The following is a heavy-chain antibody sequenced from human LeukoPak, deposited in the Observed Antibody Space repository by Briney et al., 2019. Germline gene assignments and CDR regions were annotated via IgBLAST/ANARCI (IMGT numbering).Heavy chain of an antibody. D-gene: IGHD3-3*01. CDR2: ISGSGGST. Sequence: GGSLRLSCAASGFTFSSYAMSWVRQAPGKGLEWVSAISGSGGSTYYADSVKGRFTISRDNSKNTLYLQMNSLGAKDTAVYYCAKGVTIFGVVSPNDYWGQGTLVTVSS. CDR1: GFTFSSYA. V-gene: IGHV3-23*01. J-gene: IGHJ4*02. CDR3: AKGVTIFGVVSPNDY.